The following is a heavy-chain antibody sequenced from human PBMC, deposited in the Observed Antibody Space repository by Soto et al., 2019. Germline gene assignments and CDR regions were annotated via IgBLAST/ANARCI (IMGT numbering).Heavy chain of an antibody. Sequence: GASVKVSCKASGGTFSSYAISWVRQAPGQGLKWMGGIIPIFGTANYAQKFQGRVTITADESTSTAYMELSSLRSEDTAVYYCAHSSSWRTGDYYYYGMDVWGQGTTVTVSS. J-gene: IGHJ6*02. CDR3: AHSSSWRTGDYYYYGMDV. D-gene: IGHD6-13*01. V-gene: IGHV1-69*13. CDR1: GGTFSSYA. CDR2: IIPIFGTA.